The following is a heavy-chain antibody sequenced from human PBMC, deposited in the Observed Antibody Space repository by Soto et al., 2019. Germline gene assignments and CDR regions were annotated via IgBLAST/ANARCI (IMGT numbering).Heavy chain of an antibody. CDR1: GGTFSNYA. Sequence: QVHLVQSGAEVKKPGSSVKVSCKASGGTFSNYAISWVRQAPGQGLEWMGGIIPIFDTANYAQKFQGRVTITADESTSTAYMERSSLRSEDTAVYYCARHDCISSSCYYYYYYGMDVWGQGTTVTVSS. CDR2: IIPIFDTA. V-gene: IGHV1-69*12. D-gene: IGHD2-2*01. CDR3: ARHDCISSSCYYYYYYGMDV. J-gene: IGHJ6*02.